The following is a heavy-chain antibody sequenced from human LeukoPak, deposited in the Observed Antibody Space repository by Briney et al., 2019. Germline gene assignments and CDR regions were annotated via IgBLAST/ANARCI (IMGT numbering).Heavy chain of an antibody. V-gene: IGHV3-74*01. CDR3: AKSDWFDP. Sequence: GESLRLSCVASGFTFSNYWMHWVRQAPGKGLVWVSRIKNDGSITSYAEPVKGRFTITRDNAKNTLYLQMNSLRAEDTAVYYCAKSDWFDPWGQGTLVTVSS. CDR1: GFTFSNYW. CDR2: IKNDGSIT. J-gene: IGHJ5*02.